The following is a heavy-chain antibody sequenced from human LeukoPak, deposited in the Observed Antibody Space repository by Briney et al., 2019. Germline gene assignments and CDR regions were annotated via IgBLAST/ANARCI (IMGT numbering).Heavy chain of an antibody. D-gene: IGHD6-6*01. Sequence: SETLSLTCTVSGGSISSYYWSWIRQPAGTALEWIGRIYTSGTITYNPSLKSRVTISVDTSKNQFSLKLSSVTAADTAVYYCARGRQLVAHWGQGTLVTVSS. CDR2: IYTSGTI. CDR1: GGSISSYY. V-gene: IGHV4-4*07. J-gene: IGHJ5*02. CDR3: ARGRQLVAH.